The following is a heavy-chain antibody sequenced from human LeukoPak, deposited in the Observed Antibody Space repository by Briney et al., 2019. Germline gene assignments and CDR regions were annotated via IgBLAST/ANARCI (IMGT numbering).Heavy chain of an antibody. Sequence: PSETLSLTCTVSGGSISSSSYFWGWIRQPPEKGLEWIGSIYYSGSSYYNPSLKSRVTISVDTSKNQFSLRLNSVTAADTAVYYCTRLEGDFSPACWGQGTVVTVSS. D-gene: IGHD2/OR15-2a*01. CDR3: TRLEGDFSPAC. CDR1: GGSISSSSYF. V-gene: IGHV4-39*01. J-gene: IGHJ4*02. CDR2: IYYSGSS.